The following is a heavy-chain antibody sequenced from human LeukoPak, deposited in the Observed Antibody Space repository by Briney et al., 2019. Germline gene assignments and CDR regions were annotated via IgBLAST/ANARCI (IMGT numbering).Heavy chain of an antibody. CDR2: INSDGSIT. J-gene: IGHJ4*02. Sequence: GGSLRLSCAASGLTFSSYWMHWVRQAPGKGLVWVSHINSDGSITNYADSVKGRFTISRDNAKNTLYLQMNSLRAEDTAVYYCARETESFDYWGQGTLVTVSS. CDR3: ARETESFDY. V-gene: IGHV3-74*01. CDR1: GLTFSSYW.